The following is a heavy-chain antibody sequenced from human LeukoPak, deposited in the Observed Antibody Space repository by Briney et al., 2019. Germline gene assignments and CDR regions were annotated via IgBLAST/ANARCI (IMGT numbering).Heavy chain of an antibody. CDR3: TTSEGALWYYFDY. V-gene: IGHV3-15*01. CDR1: GFTFSNAW. Sequence: GGSLRLSCAASGFTFSNAWMSWVRQAPGKGLEWVGRIKSKTDGGTTDYAAPVKGRFTISRDDSKNTLCLQMNSLKTEDTAVYYCTTSEGALWYYFDYWGQGTLVTVSS. CDR2: IKSKTDGGTT. J-gene: IGHJ4*02. D-gene: IGHD3-10*01.